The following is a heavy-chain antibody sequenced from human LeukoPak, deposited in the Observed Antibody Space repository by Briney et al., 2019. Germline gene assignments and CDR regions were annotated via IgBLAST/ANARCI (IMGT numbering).Heavy chain of an antibody. CDR1: GFTFSSYA. CDR3: VRVYGGYSGYYDY. Sequence: PGGSLRLSCAASGFTFSSYAMHWVRQAPGKGLEYVSAISNNGGVTYYADYVKGRFTISRDNSKSTLYLQMGSLRAEDMAVYYCVRVYGGYSGYYDYWGQGTLVTVSS. D-gene: IGHD4-23*01. J-gene: IGHJ4*02. V-gene: IGHV3-64*02. CDR2: ISNNGGVT.